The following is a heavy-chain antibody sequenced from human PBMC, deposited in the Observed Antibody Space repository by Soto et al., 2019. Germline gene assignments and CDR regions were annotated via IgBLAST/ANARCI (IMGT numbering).Heavy chain of an antibody. CDR2: ISYDGSNK. CDR1: GFTFSSYG. V-gene: IGHV3-30*18. D-gene: IGHD2-15*01. Sequence: QVQLVESGGGVVQPGRSLRLSCAASGFTFSSYGMHWVRQAPGKGLEWVAVISYDGSNKYYADSVKGRFTISRDNSKNTLYLQMNSLRAEDTAVYYCAKEGVAATPGFDPWGQGTLVTVSS. CDR3: AKEGVAATPGFDP. J-gene: IGHJ5*02.